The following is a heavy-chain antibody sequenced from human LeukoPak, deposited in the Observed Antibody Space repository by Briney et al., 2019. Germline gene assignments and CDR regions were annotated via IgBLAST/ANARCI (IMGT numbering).Heavy chain of an antibody. J-gene: IGHJ3*02. CDR2: ISSSSSYI. CDR1: GFTFSSYS. D-gene: IGHD4-23*01. V-gene: IGHV3-21*01. CDR3: ARGAVANPQDAFDI. Sequence: GRSLRLSCAASGFTFSSYSMNWVRQAPGKGLEWVSSISSSSSYIYYADSVKGRFTISRDNAKNSLYLQMNSLRAEDTAVYYCARGAVANPQDAFDIWGQGTMVTVSS.